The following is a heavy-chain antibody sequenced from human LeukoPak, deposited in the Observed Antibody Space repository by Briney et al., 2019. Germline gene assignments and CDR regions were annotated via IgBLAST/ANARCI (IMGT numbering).Heavy chain of an antibody. J-gene: IGHJ4*02. CDR3: TSDTFGARDS. D-gene: IGHD3-10*01. CDR1: GFTFRSYW. V-gene: IGHV3-74*01. Sequence: PGGSLRLSCAASGFTFRSYWMHWVRQAPGKGLVWVSRINTDGTSTSYADSVKGRFTISRDNAKNTLFLQMNSLRAEDTALYFCTSDTFGARDSWGQGTLATVSS. CDR2: INTDGTST.